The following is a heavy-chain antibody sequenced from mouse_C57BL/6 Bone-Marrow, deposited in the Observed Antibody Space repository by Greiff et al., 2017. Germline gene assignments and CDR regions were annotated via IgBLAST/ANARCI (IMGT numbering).Heavy chain of an antibody. CDR3: TRGQMWWLPFDY. Sequence: VKLVESGAELVRPGASVTLSCKASGYTFTDYEMHWVKQTPVHGLEWIGAIDPETGGTAYNQKFKGKAILTADKSSSTAYMELRSLKSEDSAVYYCTRGQMWWLPFDYWGQGTTLTVSS. V-gene: IGHV1-15*01. CDR1: GYTFTDYE. J-gene: IGHJ2*01. CDR2: IDPETGGT. D-gene: IGHD1-1*02.